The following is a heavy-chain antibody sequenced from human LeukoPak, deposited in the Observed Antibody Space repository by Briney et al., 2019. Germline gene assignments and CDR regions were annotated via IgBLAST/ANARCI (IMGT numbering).Heavy chain of an antibody. CDR3: ARGGVGFGITGTIVYFDY. CDR2: MNPNSGNT. D-gene: IGHD1/OR15-1a*01. J-gene: IGHJ4*02. Sequence: ASVKVSCKASGYTFTSYDINWVRQATGQGLEWMGWMNPNSGNTGYAQKFQGRVTITRNTSISTAYMELSSLRSEDTAVYYCARGGVGFGITGTIVYFDYWGQGTLVTVSS. V-gene: IGHV1-8*03. CDR1: GYTFTSYD.